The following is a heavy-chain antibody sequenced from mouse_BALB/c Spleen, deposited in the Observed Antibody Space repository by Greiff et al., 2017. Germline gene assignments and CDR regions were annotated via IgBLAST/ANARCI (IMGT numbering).Heavy chain of an antibody. D-gene: IGHD2-4*01. J-gene: IGHJ3*01. Sequence: VMLVESGPGLVAPSQSLSITCTVSGFSLTSYGVHWVRQPPGKGLEWLGVIWAGGSTNYNSALMSRLSISKDNSKSQVFLKMNSLQTDDTAMYYCASIYYDYGDWFAYWGQGTLVTVSA. V-gene: IGHV2-9*02. CDR2: IWAGGST. CDR1: GFSLTSYG. CDR3: ASIYYDYGDWFAY.